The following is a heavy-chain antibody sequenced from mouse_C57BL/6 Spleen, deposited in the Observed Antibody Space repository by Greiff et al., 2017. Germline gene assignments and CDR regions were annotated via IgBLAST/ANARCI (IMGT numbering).Heavy chain of an antibody. Sequence: EVQLKESGAELVRPGASVKLSCTASGFNIKDDYMHWVKQRPEQGLEWIGWIDPENGDTEYASKFQGKATITADTSSNTAYLQLSCLTSKDTAVYYCTTDYYGSIYWFSYWGQVTLVTVSA. CDR1: GFNIKDDY. D-gene: IGHD1-1*01. CDR3: TTDYYGSIYWFSY. J-gene: IGHJ3*01. CDR2: IDPENGDT. V-gene: IGHV14-4*01.